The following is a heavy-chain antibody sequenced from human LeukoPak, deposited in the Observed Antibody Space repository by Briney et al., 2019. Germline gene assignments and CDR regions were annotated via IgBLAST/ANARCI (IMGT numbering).Heavy chain of an antibody. Sequence: GGSLRLSCAASGFTFSSYSMNWVRQAPRKGLEWVSSISSSSSYIYYADSVKGRFTISRDNAKNSLYLQMNSLRAEDTAVYYCARGGGRSIAALDYWGQGTLVTVSS. J-gene: IGHJ4*02. CDR3: ARGGGRSIAALDY. V-gene: IGHV3-21*01. D-gene: IGHD6-6*01. CDR2: ISSSSSYI. CDR1: GFTFSSYS.